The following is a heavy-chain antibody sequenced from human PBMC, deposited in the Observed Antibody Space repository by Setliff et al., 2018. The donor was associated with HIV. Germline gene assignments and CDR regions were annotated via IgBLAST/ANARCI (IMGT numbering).Heavy chain of an antibody. D-gene: IGHD2-15*01. V-gene: IGHV3-53*01. CDR2: IYSGGST. CDR3: ARGEAGYCSGGSCYSTA. CDR1: GFTVSSNY. Sequence: PGESLKISCAASGFTVSSNYMTWVRQAPGKGLEWVSVIYSGGSTYYADSVKGRFTISRDNSKNTLYLQMNSLRAEDTAVYYCARGEAGYCSGGSCYSTAWGQGTLVTVSS. J-gene: IGHJ5*02.